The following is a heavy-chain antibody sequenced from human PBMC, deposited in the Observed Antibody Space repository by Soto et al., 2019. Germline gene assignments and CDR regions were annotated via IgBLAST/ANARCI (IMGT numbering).Heavy chain of an antibody. CDR3: ARDLRMVVVADGY. V-gene: IGHV3-33*01. J-gene: IGHJ4*02. CDR2: IWYDGSNT. Sequence: QVHLVESGGGVVQPGRSLRLSCAAAGFTFSSYGMHWVRQAPGKGLEWVGVIWYDGSNTYYADSVKGRFTIARDNSKDTLYVQMNSLRVEDTAVYHCARDLRMVVVADGYWGQRALVTVSS. D-gene: IGHD3-22*01. CDR1: GFTFSSYG.